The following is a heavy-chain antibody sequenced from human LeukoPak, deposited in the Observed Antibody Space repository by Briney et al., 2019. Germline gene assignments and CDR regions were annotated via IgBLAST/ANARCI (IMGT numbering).Heavy chain of an antibody. J-gene: IGHJ4*02. CDR3: AKNRGGTFHYYFDH. D-gene: IGHD1-26*01. CDR1: GDSINRGY. CDR2: ISGSGTI. V-gene: IGHV3-23*01. Sequence: ETLSLTCTVSGDSINRGYWWSWVRQAPGKGLEWIAYISGSGTIYNADFAKGRIIISRDNSQNMLYLQINSLRAEDTAVYYCAKNRGGTFHYYFDHWGQGALVTVSS.